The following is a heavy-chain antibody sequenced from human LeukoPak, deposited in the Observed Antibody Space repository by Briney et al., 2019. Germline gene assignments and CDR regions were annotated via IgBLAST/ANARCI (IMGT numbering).Heavy chain of an antibody. CDR2: MNPNSGNT. J-gene: IGHJ4*02. Sequence: ASVKVSCKASGYIFISYDINWVRQATGQGLEWMGWMNPNSGNTGYAQRFQGRVTMTRNTSISTAYMELSSLRPEDTAVYYCATSRESNYLWGSYRYPGDYWGQGTLVTVSS. V-gene: IGHV1-8*01. CDR1: GYIFISYD. CDR3: ATSRESNYLWGSYRYPGDY. D-gene: IGHD3-16*02.